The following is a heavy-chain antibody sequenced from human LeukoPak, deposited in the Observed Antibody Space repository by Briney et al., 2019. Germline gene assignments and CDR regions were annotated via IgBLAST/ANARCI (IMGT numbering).Heavy chain of an antibody. CDR1: GGSISSYY. J-gene: IGHJ4*02. Sequence: PSETLSLTCTVSGGSISSYYWSWIRQPPGKGLEWIGYIYYSGSTNYNPSLKSRVTISVDTSKNQFSLKLSSVTAADTAVYYCARQGSSHPPFDSGAQETLVT. V-gene: IGHV4-59*08. D-gene: IGHD1-26*01. CDR2: IYYSGST. CDR3: ARQGSSHPPFDS.